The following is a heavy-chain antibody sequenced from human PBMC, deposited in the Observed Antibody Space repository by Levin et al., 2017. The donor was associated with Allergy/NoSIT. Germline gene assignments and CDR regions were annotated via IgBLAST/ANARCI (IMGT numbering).Heavy chain of an antibody. J-gene: IGHJ6*03. Sequence: PGGSLRLSCTASGFMFSNYAMSWVRQAPGKGLDWVSAISGSGDTTYYTDSVKGRFTISRDNSKHTLYLQLNSLRGEDTAVYYCAKVAQPPVTILGMKYYFYYMDVWGNGTTVIVSS. CDR1: GFMFSNYA. V-gene: IGHV3-23*01. CDR3: AKVAQPPVTILGMKYYFYYMDV. D-gene: IGHD3-16*01. CDR2: ISGSGDTT.